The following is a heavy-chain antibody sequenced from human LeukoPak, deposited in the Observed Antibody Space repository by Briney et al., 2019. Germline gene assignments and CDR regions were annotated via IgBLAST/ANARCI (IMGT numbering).Heavy chain of an antibody. CDR3: AREEAHYYYYYMDV. CDR1: GYTFTSYG. CDR2: ISAYNGNT. V-gene: IGHV1-18*01. Sequence: ASVKVSCKASGYTFTSYGISWVRQAPGQGLEWMGWISAYNGNTNYAQKLQGRVTMTTDTSTSTAYMEPRSLRSDDTAVYYCAREEAHYYYYYMDVWGKGTTVTVSS. J-gene: IGHJ6*03.